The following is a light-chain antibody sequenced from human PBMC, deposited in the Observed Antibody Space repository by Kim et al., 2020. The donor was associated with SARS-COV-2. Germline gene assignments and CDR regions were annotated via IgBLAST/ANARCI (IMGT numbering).Light chain of an antibody. Sequence: DIQMTQSPSSLSASVGDRVTITCRASQSISKYLNWYQQKPGKAPKLLIYAASSFQSGVPLRFSGSGSGTDFTLTISSLQSEDSATYYCQQSYSTPLTFGGGTKVDIK. CDR1: QSISKY. CDR3: QQSYSTPLT. CDR2: AAS. J-gene: IGKJ4*01. V-gene: IGKV1-39*01.